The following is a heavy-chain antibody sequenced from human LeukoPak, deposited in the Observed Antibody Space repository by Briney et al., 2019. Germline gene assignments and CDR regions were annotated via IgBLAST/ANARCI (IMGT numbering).Heavy chain of an antibody. J-gene: IGHJ4*02. CDR3: AREEIRCSSTSCYC. D-gene: IGHD2-2*01. Sequence: GASVKVSCKASGGTFSSYAISWVRQAPGQGLEWMGGIIPIFGTANYAQKFQGRVTITADESTSTAYVELSSLRSEDTAVYYCAREEIRCSSTSCYCWGQGTLVTVSS. CDR1: GGTFSSYA. CDR2: IIPIFGTA. V-gene: IGHV1-69*13.